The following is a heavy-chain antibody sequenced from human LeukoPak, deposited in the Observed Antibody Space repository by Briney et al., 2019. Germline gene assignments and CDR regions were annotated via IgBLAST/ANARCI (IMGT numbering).Heavy chain of an antibody. CDR2: INGDGRTT. CDR3: AGDGHYGMYV. J-gene: IGHJ6*02. V-gene: IGHV3-74*01. Sequence: GGSLRLSCAASGFTFGSPWMHWVRQAPGKGLVWVSHINGDGRTTTYADSVKGRFTISRDNAKNTLYLQVNGLRVDDTAVYYCAGDGHYGMYVWGQGTTVTVSS. CDR1: GFTFGSPW.